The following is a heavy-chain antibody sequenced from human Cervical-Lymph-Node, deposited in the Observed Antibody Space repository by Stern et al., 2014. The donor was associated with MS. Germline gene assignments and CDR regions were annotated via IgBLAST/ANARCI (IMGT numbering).Heavy chain of an antibody. CDR1: GFTFDDYA. CDR2: FRWNSGII. V-gene: IGHV3-9*01. Sequence: EVQLVESGGGLVQPGRALRLSCAASGFTFDDYAMHWVRQAPGKGLEWVSGFRWNSGIIGYADSVKGLFTISRDNAKNSLYLQMNSLRAEDTALYYCAKDDYYGSGSYPLGMDVWGQGTTVTVSS. D-gene: IGHD3-10*01. CDR3: AKDDYYGSGSYPLGMDV. J-gene: IGHJ6*02.